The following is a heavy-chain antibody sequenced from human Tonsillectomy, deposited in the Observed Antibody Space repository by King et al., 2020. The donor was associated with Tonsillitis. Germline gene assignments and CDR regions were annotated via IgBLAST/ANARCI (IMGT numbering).Heavy chain of an antibody. J-gene: IGHJ4*02. CDR1: GFTFSNAW. D-gene: IGHD6-6*01. CDR2: IKSKSAGGTP. CDR3: TTDRGIAVRPIFDS. V-gene: IGHV3-15*01. Sequence: VQLVESGGDLVKPGGSLRLSCAASGFTFSNAWMSWARQASGKGLEWVGRIKSKSAGGTPDYAAPVKGRFTISSDDSKNTLYLQMNSLETEDTAVYYCTTDRGIAVRPIFDSWGQGTLVTVSS.